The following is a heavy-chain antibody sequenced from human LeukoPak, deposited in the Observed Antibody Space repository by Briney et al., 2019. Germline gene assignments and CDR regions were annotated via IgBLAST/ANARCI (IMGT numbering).Heavy chain of an antibody. CDR1: GYSFTNYW. Sequence: GESLKISCKGSGYSFTNYWIGWVRQAPGQGLEWMGWISAYNGNTNYAQKLQGRVTMTTDTSTSTAYMELRGLRSDDTAVYYCARGLHNQPFDYWGQGTLVTVSS. CDR2: ISAYNGNT. CDR3: ARGLHNQPFDY. V-gene: IGHV1-18*04. D-gene: IGHD1-14*01. J-gene: IGHJ4*02.